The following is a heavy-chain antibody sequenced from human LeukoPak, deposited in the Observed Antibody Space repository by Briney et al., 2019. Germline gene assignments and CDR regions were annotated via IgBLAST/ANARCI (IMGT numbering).Heavy chain of an antibody. CDR1: GFTFSSYG. Sequence: GGSLRLSCAASGFTFSSYGMHWVRQAPGKGLEWVAFIRYDGSNKYYADSVKGRFTISRDNSKNTLYLQINSLRAEDTAVYYCAKWWGPGYSRSWFTASYFDYWGQGTLVTVSS. D-gene: IGHD6-13*01. CDR3: AKWWGPGYSRSWFTASYFDY. CDR2: IRYDGSNK. V-gene: IGHV3-30*02. J-gene: IGHJ4*02.